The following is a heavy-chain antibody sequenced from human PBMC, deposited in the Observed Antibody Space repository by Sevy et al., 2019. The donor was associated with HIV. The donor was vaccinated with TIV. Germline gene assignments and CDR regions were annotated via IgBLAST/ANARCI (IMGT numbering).Heavy chain of an antibody. D-gene: IGHD4-17*01. Sequence: GGSLRLSCAASRFTFSSYWMSWVRQAPGKGLEWVANIKHDESEIYYIDSVKGRFTISRDNAKNSLYLQMDSLRAEDTAVYYCARYGYDDYVRTLNYWGHGTLVTVSS. CDR1: RFTFSSYW. CDR2: IKHDESEI. CDR3: ARYGYDDYVRTLNY. V-gene: IGHV3-7*01. J-gene: IGHJ4*01.